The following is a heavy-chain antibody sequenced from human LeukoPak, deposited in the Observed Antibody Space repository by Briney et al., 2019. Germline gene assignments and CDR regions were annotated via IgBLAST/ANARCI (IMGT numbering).Heavy chain of an antibody. J-gene: IGHJ3*02. CDR3: ARGSQGTRLAFDI. CDR2: ISSGSSYI. D-gene: IGHD2-8*01. CDR1: GFTFSTYS. V-gene: IGHV3-21*01. Sequence: PGGSLRLSCAASGFTFSTYSMNWVRQAPGKGLEWVSSISSGSSYIYYADSVKGRFTISRDNAKNSLYLQMNSLRAEDTAVYYCARGSQGTRLAFDIWGQGTMVTVSS.